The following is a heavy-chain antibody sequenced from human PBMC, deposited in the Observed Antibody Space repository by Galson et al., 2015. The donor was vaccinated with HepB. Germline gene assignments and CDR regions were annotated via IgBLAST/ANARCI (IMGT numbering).Heavy chain of an antibody. V-gene: IGHV4-39*01. CDR3: AAMPTMGSFDS. D-gene: IGHD5-24*01. Sequence: LSLTCTVSGGSISSSAYYWGWIRQPPGKGLEWIGNIYYSGSTYYNPSLKSRVTISVDTSKNQFSLKLNSVTAADTTVYYCAAMPTMGSFDSWGQGALVTVSS. CDR1: GGSISSSAYY. J-gene: IGHJ4*02. CDR2: IYYSGST.